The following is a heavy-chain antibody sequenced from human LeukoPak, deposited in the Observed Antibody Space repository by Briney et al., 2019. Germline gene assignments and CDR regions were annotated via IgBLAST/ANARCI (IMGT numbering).Heavy chain of an antibody. Sequence: GASVKVSCKASGYTFTSYGVTWVRQAPGQGLEWMGWITAYNSNTNYAQKLQGRVTMTTDKSTSTAYMELRSLRSDDTAVYYCARVPFSALRLPRDFDHWGQGTLVTVSS. CDR2: ITAYNSNT. D-gene: IGHD5-18*01. J-gene: IGHJ4*02. CDR3: ARVPFSALRLPRDFDH. CDR1: GYTFTSYG. V-gene: IGHV1-18*01.